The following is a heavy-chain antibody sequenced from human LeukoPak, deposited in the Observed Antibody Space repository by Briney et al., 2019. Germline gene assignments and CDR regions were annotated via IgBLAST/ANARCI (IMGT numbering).Heavy chain of an antibody. V-gene: IGHV1-69*13. J-gene: IGHJ4*02. Sequence: ASVKVSCKASGGTFSSYAISWVRQAPGQGLEWMGGIIPIFGTANYAQKFQGRVTITADESTSTAYMELSSLRSEDTAVYYCARAIQRGYSYGPFDYWGQGTLVTVSS. D-gene: IGHD5-18*01. CDR2: IIPIFGTA. CDR1: GGTFSSYA. CDR3: ARAIQRGYSYGPFDY.